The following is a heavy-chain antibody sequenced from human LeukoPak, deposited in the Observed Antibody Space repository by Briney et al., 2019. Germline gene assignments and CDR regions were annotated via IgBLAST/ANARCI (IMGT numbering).Heavy chain of an antibody. CDR1: GYSFTSYS. V-gene: IGHV5-51*01. D-gene: IGHD1-26*01. J-gene: IGHJ6*02. CDR3: ARHETKYSGSYYYYYGMDV. Sequence: GESLKISCKGSGYSFTSYSIGWVRQMPGKGLEWMGIIYPGDSDTRYSPSFQGQVTISADKSISTAYLQWSSLKASDTAMYYCARHETKYSGSYYYYYGMDVWGQGTTVTVSS. CDR2: IYPGDSDT.